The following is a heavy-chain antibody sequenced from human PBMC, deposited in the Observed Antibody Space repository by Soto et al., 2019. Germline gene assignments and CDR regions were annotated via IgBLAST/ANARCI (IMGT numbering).Heavy chain of an antibody. CDR1: GYTFTNYD. J-gene: IGHJ4*02. CDR2: TNPKSGYT. V-gene: IGHV1-8*01. CDR3: ARTAGDLDY. D-gene: IGHD4-17*01. Sequence: QVQLVQSGAEVKKPGASVKVSCKTSGYTFTNYDINWVRQATGQGLEWMGWTNPKSGYTGSAQKFQGRVTMTRDSSTRTAYMELHSLTSEDTAVYYCARTAGDLDYWGQGTLITVSS.